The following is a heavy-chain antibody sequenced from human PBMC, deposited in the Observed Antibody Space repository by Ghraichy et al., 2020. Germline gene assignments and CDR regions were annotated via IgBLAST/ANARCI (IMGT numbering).Heavy chain of an antibody. D-gene: IGHD5-12*01. Sequence: ASVKVSCKASGYTFTSYDINWVRQATGQGLEWMGWMNPNSGNTGYAQKFQGRVTMTRNTSISTAYMELSSLRSEDTAVYYCARAPRLRFNWFDPWGQGTLVTVSS. CDR3: ARAPRLRFNWFDP. CDR2: MNPNSGNT. CDR1: GYTFTSYD. V-gene: IGHV1-8*01. J-gene: IGHJ5*02.